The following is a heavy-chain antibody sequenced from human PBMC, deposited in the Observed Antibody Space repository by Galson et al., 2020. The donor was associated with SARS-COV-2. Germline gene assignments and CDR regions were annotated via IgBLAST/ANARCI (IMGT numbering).Heavy chain of an antibody. CDR3: ARAPRYCSGGSCPPVDY. V-gene: IGHV3-11*06. Sequence: TGGSLRLSCAASGFTFSDYFMSWIRQTPGKGLEWVSYISTTGTYTNYAGSVKGRFTISRDNAKSSPYLQMNSPRAEDTAVYYCARAPRYCSGGSCPPVDYWGRGTLVTVSS. J-gene: IGHJ4*02. CDR2: ISTTGTYT. D-gene: IGHD2-15*01. CDR1: GFTFSDYF.